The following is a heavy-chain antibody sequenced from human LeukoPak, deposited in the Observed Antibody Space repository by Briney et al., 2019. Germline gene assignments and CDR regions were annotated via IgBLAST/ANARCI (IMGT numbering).Heavy chain of an antibody. D-gene: IGHD3-22*01. Sequence: ASVKVSCKASGYTFTSYDINWVRQATGQGLEWMGWMNPNSGNTGYAQKYQGRVTMTRNTSISTANMELSSLRSEDTAVYYCARVRGYYDSSGYLAYLFDYWGQGTLVTVSS. V-gene: IGHV1-8*01. CDR1: GYTFTSYD. CDR3: ARVRGYYDSSGYLAYLFDY. J-gene: IGHJ4*02. CDR2: MNPNSGNT.